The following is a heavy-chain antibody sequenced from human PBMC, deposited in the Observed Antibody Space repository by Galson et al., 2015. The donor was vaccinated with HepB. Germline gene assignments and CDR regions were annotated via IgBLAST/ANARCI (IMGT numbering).Heavy chain of an antibody. CDR1: GFTFSSYA. CDR2: ISYDGSNK. CDR3: ARVSRIVGATSGDWYYFDY. D-gene: IGHD1-26*01. V-gene: IGHV3-30-3*01. J-gene: IGHJ4*02. Sequence: SLRLSCAASGFTFSSYAMHWVRQAPGKGLEWVAVISYDGSNKYYADSVKGRFTISRDNSKNTLYLQMNSLRAEDTAVYYCARVSRIVGATSGDWYYFDYWVQGTLVTVSS.